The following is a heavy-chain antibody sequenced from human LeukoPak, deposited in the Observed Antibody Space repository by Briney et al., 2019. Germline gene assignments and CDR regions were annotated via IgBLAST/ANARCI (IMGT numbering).Heavy chain of an antibody. J-gene: IGHJ4*02. CDR3: AKDSYSKGDF. D-gene: IGHD6-13*01. CDR1: GFTFSYHW. CDR2: IKNDGAVK. Sequence: GGSLRLSCAASGFTFSYHWMTWVRQAPGKGLEWVANIKNDGAVKNYVDSVKGRFTISRDNAKNSLSLQMNSLRAEDTAVYYCAKDSYSKGDFWGQGVLVTVSS. V-gene: IGHV3-7*01.